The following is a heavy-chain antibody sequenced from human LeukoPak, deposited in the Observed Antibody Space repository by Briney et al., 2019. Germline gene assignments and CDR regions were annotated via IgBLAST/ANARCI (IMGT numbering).Heavy chain of an antibody. CDR3: ASGSYLDAFDI. D-gene: IGHD1-26*01. J-gene: IGHJ3*02. V-gene: IGHV4-59*08. CDR1: GVSISSYY. CDR2: IYYSGST. Sequence: SETLSLTCTVSGVSISSYYWSWIRQPPGKGLEWIGYIYYSGSTNYNPSLKSRVAISVNTSKNQFSLKLSSVTAADTAVYYCASGSYLDAFDIWGQGTMVTVSS.